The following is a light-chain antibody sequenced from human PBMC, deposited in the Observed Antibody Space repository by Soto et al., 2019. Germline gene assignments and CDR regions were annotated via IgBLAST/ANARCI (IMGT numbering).Light chain of an antibody. CDR2: GAS. CDR1: QSVSSN. CDR3: QPYHNWPLA. Sequence: EIVMTQSPATLYVSPGERATLSCRASQSVSSNLAWYQQKPGQAPRLLIYGASTRATGIPARFSGSGSGTEFTLTISSLQSEDFAVYYCQPYHNWPLAFGGGTKVDI. V-gene: IGKV3-15*01. J-gene: IGKJ4*01.